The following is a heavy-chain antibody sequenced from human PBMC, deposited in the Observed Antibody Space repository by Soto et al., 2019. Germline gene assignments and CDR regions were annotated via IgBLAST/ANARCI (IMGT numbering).Heavy chain of an antibody. CDR2: IIPIFGTA. V-gene: IGHV1-69*13. Sequence: GASVKVSCKASGGTFSSYAISWVRQAPGQGLEWMGGIIPIFGTANYAQKFQGRVTITADESTSTAYMELSSLRSEDTAVYYCARAGVVAATHLGPDYYYYGMDVWGQGTTVTVSS. J-gene: IGHJ6*02. CDR1: GGTFSSYA. CDR3: ARAGVVAATHLGPDYYYYGMDV. D-gene: IGHD2-15*01.